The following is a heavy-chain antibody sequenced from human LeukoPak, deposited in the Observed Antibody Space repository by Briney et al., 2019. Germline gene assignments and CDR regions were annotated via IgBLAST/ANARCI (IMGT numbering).Heavy chain of an antibody. CDR1: GYTFTGYY. J-gene: IGHJ4*02. Sequence: ASVKVSCKASGYTFTGYYMHWLRQAPAQGLEWMGWINPNSGGTNYAQKLQGRVTMTMDTSISTAYMELSSLRSDDTAVYYCARVPHKLYSGYDKGYWGRGTLVTVSS. V-gene: IGHV1-2*02. CDR2: INPNSGGT. D-gene: IGHD5-12*01. CDR3: ARVPHKLYSGYDKGY.